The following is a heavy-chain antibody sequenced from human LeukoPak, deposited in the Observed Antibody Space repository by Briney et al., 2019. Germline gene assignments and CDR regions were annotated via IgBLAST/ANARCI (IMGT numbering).Heavy chain of an antibody. J-gene: IGHJ6*02. CDR3: VKDRDFWSGLDV. CDR2: LNQDGGEK. Sequence: GGSLRLSCAVFGLTFKNSWMTWVRQAPGKGLEWVATLNQDGGEKYYADSVRGRFTISRDNAKNSLYLQMNSLKLEDTALYYCVKDRDFWSGLDVWGQGTMVTVS. D-gene: IGHD3-3*01. CDR1: GLTFKNSW. V-gene: IGHV3-7*03.